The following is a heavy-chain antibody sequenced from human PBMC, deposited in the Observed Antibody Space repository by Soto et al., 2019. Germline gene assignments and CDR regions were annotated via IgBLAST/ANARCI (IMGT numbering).Heavy chain of an antibody. CDR1: GFTFSSYA. Sequence: GGSLRLSCAASGFTFSSYAMSWVRQAPGKGLEWVSAISGSGGSTYYADSVKGRFTISRDNSKNTLYLQMNSLRAEDKAVYYCAKGNQQLVLARTFDYWGQGTLVTVSS. V-gene: IGHV3-23*01. J-gene: IGHJ4*02. CDR2: ISGSGGST. D-gene: IGHD6-13*01. CDR3: AKGNQQLVLARTFDY.